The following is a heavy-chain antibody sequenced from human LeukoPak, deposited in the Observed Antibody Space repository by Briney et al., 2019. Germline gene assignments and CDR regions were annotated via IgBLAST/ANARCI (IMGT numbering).Heavy chain of an antibody. CDR2: IYPGDSDT. Sequence: SLXXXXXGSGYSFASFWIGXVRQMPGKGLEWMGIIYPGDSDTRYSPSFQGQVTISADKSISTAYLQWSSLKASDTAMYYCARSPWNEFDYWGQGTLVTVSS. CDR3: ARSPWNEFDY. CDR1: GYSFASFW. D-gene: IGHD1-1*01. V-gene: IGHV5-51*01. J-gene: IGHJ4*02.